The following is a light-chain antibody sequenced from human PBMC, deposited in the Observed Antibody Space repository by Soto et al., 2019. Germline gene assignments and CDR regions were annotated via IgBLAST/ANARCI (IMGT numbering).Light chain of an antibody. CDR2: GNS. V-gene: IGLV1-40*01. CDR1: SSNTGAGYD. CDR3: QSYDSSLSGQRVV. J-gene: IGLJ2*01. Sequence: QSVLTQPPSVSGAPGQRVTISCTGSSSNTGAGYDVHWYQQLPGTAPKLLIYGNSNRPSGVPDRFSGSKSGTSASLAITGLQAEDEADYYCQSYDSSLSGQRVVFGGGTKLTVL.